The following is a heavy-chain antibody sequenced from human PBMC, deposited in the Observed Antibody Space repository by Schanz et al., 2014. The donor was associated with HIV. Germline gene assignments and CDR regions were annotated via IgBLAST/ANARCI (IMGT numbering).Heavy chain of an antibody. D-gene: IGHD3-10*01. Sequence: EVQLLESGGGLVQPGGSLRLSCAASGITFSSYAMSWVRQAPGKGLEWVASIKQDGGEKHYVASVKGRFTISRDNVKNSLYLQMSSLRAEDTAVYYCARDSGPGSYWGQGTLVTVSS. CDR1: GITFSSYA. J-gene: IGHJ4*02. V-gene: IGHV3-7*01. CDR2: IKQDGGEK. CDR3: ARDSGPGSY.